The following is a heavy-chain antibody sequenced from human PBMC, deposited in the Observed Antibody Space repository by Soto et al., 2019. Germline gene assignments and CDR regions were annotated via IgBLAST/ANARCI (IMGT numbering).Heavy chain of an antibody. Sequence: QVQLVQSGAEVKKPGASVKVSCKASGYTFTSYGISWVRQAPGQGLEWRGWISAYNGNTKNAQKLQGRVTMTTAPSPSTAYMELRSLRSDDTAVYYCASDAAIGMNDYWGQGTLVTVSS. CDR3: ASDAAIGMNDY. CDR1: GYTFTSYG. CDR2: ISAYNGNT. J-gene: IGHJ4*02. V-gene: IGHV1-18*01. D-gene: IGHD1-20*01.